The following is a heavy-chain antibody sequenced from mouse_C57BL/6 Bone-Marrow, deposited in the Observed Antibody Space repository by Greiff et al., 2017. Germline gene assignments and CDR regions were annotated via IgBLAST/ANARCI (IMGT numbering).Heavy chain of an antibody. CDR1: GFTFSSYA. CDR3: TRAPNWYFDV. Sequence: EVKLVESGEGLVKPGGSLKFSCAASGFTFSSYAMSWVRQTPEKRLEWVAYISSGGDYSYYADTVKGRFTISRDNARNTLYLQMSSLKSEDTAMYYCTRAPNWYFDVWGTGTTVTVAS. CDR2: ISSGGDYS. V-gene: IGHV5-9-1*02. J-gene: IGHJ1*03.